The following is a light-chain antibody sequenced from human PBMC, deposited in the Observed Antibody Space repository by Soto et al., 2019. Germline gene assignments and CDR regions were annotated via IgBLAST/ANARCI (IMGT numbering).Light chain of an antibody. J-gene: IGKJ3*01. CDR3: QQYGSSTA. Sequence: EIVLTQSPGTLSLSPGQSATLSCRASQSVSSSYLAWYQQKPGQAPRLLIYGASSRATGIPDRFSGSGSGTDFTLTISILEPEDFAVYYCQQYGSSTAFGPGTKVDIK. CDR1: QSVSSSY. V-gene: IGKV3-20*01. CDR2: GAS.